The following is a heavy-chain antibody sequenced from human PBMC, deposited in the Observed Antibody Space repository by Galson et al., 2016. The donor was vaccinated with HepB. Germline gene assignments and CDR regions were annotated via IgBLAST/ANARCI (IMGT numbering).Heavy chain of an antibody. J-gene: IGHJ5*02. CDR2: VSHDASHE. Sequence: SLRLSCAASGFIFNRNAIHWVRQAPGNGLEWVAVVSHDASHEHYADSVKGRFTLSRDNSERTVKLQMNTLRPEDTAIYYCAKDQYAYGKTLSQIDQWGQGTLVIVSS. D-gene: IGHD1/OR15-1a*01. CDR1: GFIFNRNA. CDR3: AKDQYAYGKTLSQIDQ. V-gene: IGHV3-30*04.